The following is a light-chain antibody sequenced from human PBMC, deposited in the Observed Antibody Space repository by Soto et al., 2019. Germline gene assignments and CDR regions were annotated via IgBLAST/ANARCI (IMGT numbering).Light chain of an antibody. CDR3: QHYGSSRWT. CDR1: QSVSSSY. J-gene: IGKJ1*01. V-gene: IGKV3-20*01. Sequence: EIVLTQSPGTLSLSPGERATPSCRASQSVSSSYLAWYQQKPGQAPRLLIYGASSRATGIPDRFSGSGSGTDFTLTISRLEPEDFAVYYCQHYGSSRWTFGQGTKVEIK. CDR2: GAS.